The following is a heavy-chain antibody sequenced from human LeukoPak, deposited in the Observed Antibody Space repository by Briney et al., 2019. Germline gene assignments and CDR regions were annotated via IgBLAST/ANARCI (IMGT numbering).Heavy chain of an antibody. CDR3: ARPPSRGYSSSFEY. J-gene: IGHJ4*02. D-gene: IGHD2-2*03. Sequence: GESLKISCKGSGYSFATYWIAWVRQMPGKGLEWMGIIYPDESIIRYSPSFQGQVTISADKSISTAYLQWSSLKASDTAIYYCARPPSRGYSSSFEYWGQGTLVTVSS. CDR1: GYSFATYW. CDR2: IYPDESII. V-gene: IGHV5-51*01.